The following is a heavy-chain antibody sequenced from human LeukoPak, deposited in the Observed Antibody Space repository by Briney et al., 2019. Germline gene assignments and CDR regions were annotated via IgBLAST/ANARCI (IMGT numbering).Heavy chain of an antibody. CDR2: IHHSGST. CDR3: ARARADFWSSDY. J-gene: IGHJ4*02. V-gene: IGHV4-38-2*02. CDR1: GYSISSGYY. Sequence: PSETLSLTCIVSGYSISSGYYWGWIRQPPGKGLEWIGNIHHSGSTYYKPSLKSRVTISVDKSKNQFSLKLTSVTAADTAVYFCARARADFWSSDYWGQGTLVTVSS. D-gene: IGHD3-3*01.